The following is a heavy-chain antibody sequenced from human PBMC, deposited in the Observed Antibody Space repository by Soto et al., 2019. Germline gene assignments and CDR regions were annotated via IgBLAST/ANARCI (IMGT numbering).Heavy chain of an antibody. J-gene: IGHJ6*03. CDR2: IYYSGST. D-gene: IGHD5-18*01. Sequence: SETLSLTCTVSGGSISSGGYYWSWIRQHPGKGLEWIGYIYYSGSTYYNPSLKSRVTISVDTSKNQFSLKLSSVTAADTAVYYCARESVGTWIQSPAAYYYYYYMDVWGKGTTVTVSS. CDR1: GGSISSGGYY. CDR3: ARESVGTWIQSPAAYYYYYYMDV. V-gene: IGHV4-31*03.